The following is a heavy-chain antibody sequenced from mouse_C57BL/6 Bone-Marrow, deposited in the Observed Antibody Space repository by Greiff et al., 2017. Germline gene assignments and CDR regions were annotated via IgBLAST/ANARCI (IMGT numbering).Heavy chain of an antibody. Sequence: EVKLVESGGGLVKPGGSLKLSCAASGFTFSSYAMSWVRQTPEKRLEWVATISDCGSYTYYPDNVKGRFTFTRDNAKNNLYLQMSHLKSEDTAMYYCARDNYGYDEGYWYFDVWGTGTTVTVSS. CDR2: ISDCGSYT. J-gene: IGHJ1*03. D-gene: IGHD2-2*01. CDR1: GFTFSSYA. V-gene: IGHV5-4*01. CDR3: ARDNYGYDEGYWYFDV.